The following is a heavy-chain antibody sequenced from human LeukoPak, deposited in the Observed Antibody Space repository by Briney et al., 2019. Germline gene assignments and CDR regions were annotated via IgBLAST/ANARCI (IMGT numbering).Heavy chain of an antibody. J-gene: IGHJ4*02. CDR3: AKDCSSTSCYFMAGDY. Sequence: GGSLGLSCAASGFTFSSYAMSWVRQAPGKGLEWVSAISGSGGSTYYADSVKGRFTISRDNSKNTLYLQMNSLRAEDTAVYYCAKDCSSTSCYFMAGDYWGQGTLVTVSS. D-gene: IGHD2-2*01. CDR2: ISGSGGST. CDR1: GFTFSSYA. V-gene: IGHV3-23*01.